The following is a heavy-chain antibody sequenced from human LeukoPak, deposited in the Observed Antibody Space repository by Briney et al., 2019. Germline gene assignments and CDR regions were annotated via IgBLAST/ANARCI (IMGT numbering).Heavy chain of an antibody. V-gene: IGHV3-74*01. D-gene: IGHD1-26*01. CDR3: ANRVLVGAMGDAFDI. J-gene: IGHJ3*02. CDR2: INSDGSST. CDR1: GFTFSSYW. Sequence: PGGSLRLSCAASGFTFSSYWMHWVRHAPGKGLVWVSRINSDGSSTSYADSVKGRFTISRDNAKNTLYLQMNSLRAEDTAVYYCANRVLVGAMGDAFDIWGQRTMVTVSS.